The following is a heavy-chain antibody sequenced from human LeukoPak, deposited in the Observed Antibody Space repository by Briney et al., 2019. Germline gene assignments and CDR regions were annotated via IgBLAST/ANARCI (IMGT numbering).Heavy chain of an antibody. V-gene: IGHV3-43*02. CDR1: GFMFHDYA. J-gene: IGHJ4*02. CDR3: ARESESSGWYDY. CDR2: ISGDGGST. D-gene: IGHD6-19*01. Sequence: GGSLRLSCAAPGFMFHDYAIHCVRHAPGKGLEWVSLISGDGGSTFYADSVKGRFTISRDNSKNSLYLQMNSLRSDDTALYYCARESESSGWYDYWGQGTLVTVSS.